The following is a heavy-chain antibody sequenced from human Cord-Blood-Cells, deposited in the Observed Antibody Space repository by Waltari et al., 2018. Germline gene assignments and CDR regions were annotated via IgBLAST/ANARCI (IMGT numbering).Heavy chain of an antibody. Sequence: QVPLQPWGVGLLEPSRPLSLTCAVEGRSFSVYFWWRIRQPPGKGLEWIGEIHHSGSTNYNPSLKSRVTISVDTSKNQFSLKLGSVTAADTAVYYCARVRHGFYFDYWGQGTLVTVSS. CDR3: ARVRHGFYFDY. CDR1: GRSFSVYF. J-gene: IGHJ4*02. V-gene: IGHV4-34*01. CDR2: IHHSGST.